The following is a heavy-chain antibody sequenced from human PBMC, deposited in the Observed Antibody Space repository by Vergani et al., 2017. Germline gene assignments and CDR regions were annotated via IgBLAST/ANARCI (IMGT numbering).Heavy chain of an antibody. D-gene: IGHD2-2*01. CDR3: AKDSGSSTSCLIDY. CDR1: GFTFDDYA. V-gene: IGHV3-9*01. Sequence: EVQLVESGGGLVQPGRSLRLSCAASGFTFDDYAMHWVRQAPGKGLEWVSGISWNSGSIGYADSVKGRFTISRDNAKNSLYLQMNSLRAEDTALYYCAKDSGSSTSCLIDYWSQGTLVTVSS. CDR2: ISWNSGSI. J-gene: IGHJ4*02.